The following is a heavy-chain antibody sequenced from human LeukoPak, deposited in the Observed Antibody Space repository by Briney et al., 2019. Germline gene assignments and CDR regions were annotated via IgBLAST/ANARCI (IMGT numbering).Heavy chain of an antibody. Sequence: GASVKVSCKASGNTFTSYAITWVRQAPGQGLEWMGWISAYSGNTNYAQKLQGRVTMTTDTSTSTAYMELRSLRSDDTALYYCARFGLGKHIEVAGIPFDIWGQGTMVTVSS. CDR3: ARFGLGKHIEVAGIPFDI. CDR2: ISAYSGNT. J-gene: IGHJ3*02. CDR1: GNTFTSYA. D-gene: IGHD6-19*01. V-gene: IGHV1-18*01.